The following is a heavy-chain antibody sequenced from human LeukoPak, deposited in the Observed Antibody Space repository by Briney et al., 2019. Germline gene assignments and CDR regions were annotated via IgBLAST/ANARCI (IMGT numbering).Heavy chain of an antibody. D-gene: IGHD2-2*01. J-gene: IGHJ4*02. V-gene: IGHV1-46*01. CDR3: ARDPRCGSSTSCYSFDY. CDR2: INPSGGST. CDR1: GYTFTSYY. Sequence: ASVKVSCKASGYTFTSYYMHWVRQAPGQGLEWMGIINPSGGSTSYAQKFQGRVTMTRDTSTSTVYMELSSLRSENTAVYYCARDPRCGSSTSCYSFDYWGQGTLVTISS.